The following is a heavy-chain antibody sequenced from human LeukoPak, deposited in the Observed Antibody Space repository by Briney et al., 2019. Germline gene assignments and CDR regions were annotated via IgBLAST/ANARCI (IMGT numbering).Heavy chain of an antibody. D-gene: IGHD2-2*01. Sequence: GGSLRLSCAASGFTFYDYAMHWVRQAPGKGLEWVPGISWNSGSIGYADSVKGRFTISRDNAKNSLYLQMNSLRAEDTALYYCAKDIGHIVVVPAAIPYYYGMDVWGQGTTVTVSS. CDR3: AKDIGHIVVVPAAIPYYYGMDV. J-gene: IGHJ6*02. CDR2: ISWNSGSI. V-gene: IGHV3-9*01. CDR1: GFTFYDYA.